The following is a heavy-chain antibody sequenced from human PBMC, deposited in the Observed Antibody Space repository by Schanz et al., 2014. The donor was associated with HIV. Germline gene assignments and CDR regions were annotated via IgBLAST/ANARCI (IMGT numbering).Heavy chain of an antibody. CDR3: AKSRGDSWPYGMDV. J-gene: IGHJ6*02. V-gene: IGHV3-11*01. Sequence: VQLLESGGGLVQPGGSLRLSCAASGFTFSDYYMSWIRQAPGKGLEWVSYISSSGSTIYYADSVKGRLTISRDNSENTLYLQMNSLRAEDTAVYYCAKSRGDSWPYGMDVWGQGTTVTVSS. CDR2: ISSSGSTI. D-gene: IGHD4-17*01. CDR1: GFTFSDYY.